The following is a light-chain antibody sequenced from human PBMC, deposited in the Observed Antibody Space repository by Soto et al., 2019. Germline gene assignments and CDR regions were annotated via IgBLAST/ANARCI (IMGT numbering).Light chain of an antibody. CDR1: SSDVGGYNY. CDR2: DVS. V-gene: IGLV2-14*01. Sequence: QSALTQPASVSGSPGQSITISCTGTSSDVGGYNYVSWYQQHPGKAPKLMIYDVSNRPSGVSNRFSDAKSGNTASLTISGLQAEDEADYYCSSYTSSENVVFGGDTKLTVL. J-gene: IGLJ2*01. CDR3: SSYTSSENVV.